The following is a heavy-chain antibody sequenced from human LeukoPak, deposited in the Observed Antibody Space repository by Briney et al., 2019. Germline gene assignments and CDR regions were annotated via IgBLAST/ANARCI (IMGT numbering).Heavy chain of an antibody. CDR1: GYTFTSYG. CDR3: AREGGTYYDSSGYYSAGFDY. Sequence: ASVKVSCKASGYTFTSYGISWVRQAPGQGLEWMGWISAYNGNTNYAQKFQGRVTITADKSTSTAYMELSSLRSEDTAVYYCAREGGTYYDSSGYYSAGFDYWGQGTLVTVSS. V-gene: IGHV1-18*01. D-gene: IGHD3-22*01. J-gene: IGHJ4*02. CDR2: ISAYNGNT.